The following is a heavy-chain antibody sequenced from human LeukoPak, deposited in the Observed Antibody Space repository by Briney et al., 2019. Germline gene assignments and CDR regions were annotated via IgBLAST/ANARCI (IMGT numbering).Heavy chain of an antibody. V-gene: IGHV4-59*01. CDR2: IYYSGST. CDR1: GGSISSYY. CDR3: ARGQLRYFDSPFDY. D-gene: IGHD3-9*01. J-gene: IGHJ4*02. Sequence: SETLSLTCTVSGGSISSYYWSWIRQPPGKGPEWIGYIYYSGSTNYNPSLKSRVTISVDTSKNQFSLKLSSVTAADTAVYYCARGQLRYFDSPFDYWGQGTLVTVSS.